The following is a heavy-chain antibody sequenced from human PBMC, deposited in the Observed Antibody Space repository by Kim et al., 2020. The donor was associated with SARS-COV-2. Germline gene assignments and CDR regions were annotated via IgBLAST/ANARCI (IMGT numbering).Heavy chain of an antibody. V-gene: IGHV3-33*01. J-gene: IGHJ6*02. D-gene: IGHD3-10*02. CDR3: ARDPLGLFGDYYYYGMDV. CDR1: GFTFSSYG. CDR2: IWYDGSNK. Sequence: GGSLRLSCAASGFTFSSYGMHWVRQAPGKGLEWVAVIWYDGSNKYYADSVKGRFTISRDNSKNTLYLQMNSLRAEDTAVYYCARDPLGLFGDYYYYGMDVWGQGTTVTVSS.